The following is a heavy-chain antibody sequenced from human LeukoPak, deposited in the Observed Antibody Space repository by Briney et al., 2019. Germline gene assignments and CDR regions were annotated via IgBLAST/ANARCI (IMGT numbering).Heavy chain of an antibody. CDR3: ARGDRSAWYLPYDY. Sequence: GASVKVSCKASGYTFTGYCMHWVRQAPGQGLEWMGWINPNSGGTNYAQKFQGRVTMTRDTSISTAYMELSRLRSDDTAVFYCARGDRSAWYLPYDYWGQGTLVTVSS. D-gene: IGHD6-19*01. V-gene: IGHV1-2*02. J-gene: IGHJ4*02. CDR1: GYTFTGYC. CDR2: INPNSGGT.